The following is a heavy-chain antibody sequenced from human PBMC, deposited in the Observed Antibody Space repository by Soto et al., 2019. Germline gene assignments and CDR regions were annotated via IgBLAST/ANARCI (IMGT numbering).Heavy chain of an antibody. V-gene: IGHV1-18*01. D-gene: IGHD2-15*01. CDR1: GYISINYG. CDR2: ITPYNGNT. CDR3: AKGEGFLDY. Sequence: ASLKVSCKASGYISINYGISWVRQAPGQGLEWMGWITPYNGNTNYAQKLQGRVTMTTDTSTSTAYMELGSLRSDDTAVYYCAKGEGFLDYWGQGTLVTVSS. J-gene: IGHJ4*02.